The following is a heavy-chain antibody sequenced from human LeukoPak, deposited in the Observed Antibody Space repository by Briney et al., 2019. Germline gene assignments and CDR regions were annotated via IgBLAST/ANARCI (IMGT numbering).Heavy chain of an antibody. J-gene: IGHJ4*02. Sequence: SETLSLTSIVSGGSISSYYRSWIRQPPGKGLEWIGYIYYSGSTNYNPSLKSRVTISVDTSKNQFSLKLSSVTAADTAVYYCARTRRDGYNHRGLWLDWGQGTLVTVSS. CDR3: ARTRRDGYNHRGLWLD. CDR1: GGSISSYY. CDR2: IYYSGST. D-gene: IGHD5-24*01. V-gene: IGHV4-59*01.